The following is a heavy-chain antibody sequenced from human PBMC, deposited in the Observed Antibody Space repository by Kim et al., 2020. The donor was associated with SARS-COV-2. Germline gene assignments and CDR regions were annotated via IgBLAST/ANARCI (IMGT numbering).Heavy chain of an antibody. D-gene: IGHD3-10*01. V-gene: IGHV3-48*04. CDR3: ARDLSWFGRDMTDY. Sequence: GGSLRLSCAASGFTFSSYSMNWVRQAPGKGLEWVSYISSSSSTIYYADSVKGRFTISRDNAKNSLYLQMNSLRAEDTAVYYCARDLSWFGRDMTDYWGQGTLVTVSS. CDR1: GFTFSSYS. CDR2: ISSSSSTI. J-gene: IGHJ4*02.